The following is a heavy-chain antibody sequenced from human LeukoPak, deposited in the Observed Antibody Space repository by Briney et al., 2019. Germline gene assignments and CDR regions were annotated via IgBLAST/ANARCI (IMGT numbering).Heavy chain of an antibody. J-gene: IGHJ4*02. CDR3: AKDDLLSGSYYGY. Sequence: GGSLRLSCAASGFTFSSYWMSWVRQAPGKGLEWVSAISGSGGSTYYADSVKGRFTISRDNSKNTLYLQMNSLRAEDTAVYYCAKDDLLSGSYYGYWGQGTLVTVSS. CDR2: ISGSGGST. CDR1: GFTFSSYW. V-gene: IGHV3-23*01. D-gene: IGHD1-26*01.